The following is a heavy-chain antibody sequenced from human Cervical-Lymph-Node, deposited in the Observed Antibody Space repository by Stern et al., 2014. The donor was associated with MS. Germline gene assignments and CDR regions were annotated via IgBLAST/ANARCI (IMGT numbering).Heavy chain of an antibody. D-gene: IGHD5/OR15-5a*01. CDR2: LYSIGST. Sequence: EVQLLESGGGVIQPGGSLTLSCEASGFSVRNNYMNWVRQAPGKGLEWVSILYSIGSTYYADSVKGRFTISRDDSQNTLYLQMNSLRAEDTAIYYCARDSPVSWFDPWGQGTLVTVSS. CDR1: GFSVRNNY. V-gene: IGHV3-53*01. CDR3: ARDSPVSWFDP. J-gene: IGHJ5*02.